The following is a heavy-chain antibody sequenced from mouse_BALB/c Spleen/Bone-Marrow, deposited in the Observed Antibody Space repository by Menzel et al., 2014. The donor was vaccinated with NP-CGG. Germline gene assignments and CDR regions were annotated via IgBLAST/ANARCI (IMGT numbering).Heavy chain of an antibody. J-gene: IGHJ3*01. CDR2: IDPANGNT. Sequence: VHVKQSGAELVKPGASVKLSCTASGFNIKDTYMHWVKQRPEQGLEWIGRIDPANGNTKYDPKFQGKATITADTSSNTAYLQLSSLTSEETAVYYCARWELGRAGFAYWGQGTLVTVSA. D-gene: IGHD4-1*01. CDR3: ARWELGRAGFAY. V-gene: IGHV14-3*02. CDR1: GFNIKDTY.